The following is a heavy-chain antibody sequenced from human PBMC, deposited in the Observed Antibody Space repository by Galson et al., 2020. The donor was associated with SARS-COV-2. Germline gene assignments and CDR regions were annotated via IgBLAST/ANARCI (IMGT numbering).Heavy chain of an antibody. CDR2: IYPGDSDT. D-gene: IGHD3-22*01. V-gene: IGHV5-51*01. Sequence: KIGESLKISCKGSGYSFTSYWIGCVRQMPGKGLEWMGIIYPGDSDTRYSPSFQGQVTISADKSISTAYLQWSSLKASDTAMYYCARGPLKTYDSSFFDYWGQGTLVTVSS. J-gene: IGHJ4*02. CDR3: ARGPLKTYDSSFFDY. CDR1: GYSFTSYW.